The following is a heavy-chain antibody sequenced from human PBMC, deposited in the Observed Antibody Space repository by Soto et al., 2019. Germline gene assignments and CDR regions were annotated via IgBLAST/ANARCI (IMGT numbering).Heavy chain of an antibody. Sequence: SETLSLTCAVYGGSFSGYYWSWIRQPPGKGLEWIGEINHSGSTNYNPSLKSRVTISVDTSKNQFSLKLSSVTAADTAVYYCAREGIAVADPVLTFDIWGQGTMVTVSS. V-gene: IGHV4-34*01. CDR2: INHSGST. J-gene: IGHJ3*02. D-gene: IGHD6-19*01. CDR1: GGSFSGYY. CDR3: AREGIAVADPVLTFDI.